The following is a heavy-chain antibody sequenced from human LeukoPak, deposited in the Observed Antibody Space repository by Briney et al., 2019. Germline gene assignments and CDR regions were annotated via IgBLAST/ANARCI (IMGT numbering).Heavy chain of an antibody. CDR2: INHSGST. D-gene: IGHD4-11*01. J-gene: IGHJ6*03. CDR1: GGSFSGYY. V-gene: IGHV4-34*01. Sequence: PSETLSLTCAVYGGSFSGYYWSWIRQPPGKGLEWIGEINHSGSTNYNPSLKSRVTISVDTSKNQFSLKLSSVTAADTAVYYCARVLYSNYVYYYYYMDVWGKGTTVTVSS. CDR3: ARVLYSNYVYYYYYMDV.